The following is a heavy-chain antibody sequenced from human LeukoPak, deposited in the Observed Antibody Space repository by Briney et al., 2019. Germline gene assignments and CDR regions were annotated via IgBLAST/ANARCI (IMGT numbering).Heavy chain of an antibody. CDR3: ARDRSGGYYFDY. D-gene: IGHD1-26*01. Sequence: SVKVSCKASGGTFSSYAISWVRQAPGQGLEWMGGIIPIFGTANYAQKFQGRVTITADESMSTAYMELSSLRSEDTAVYYCARDRSGGYYFDYWGQGTLVTVSS. CDR2: IIPIFGTA. J-gene: IGHJ4*02. V-gene: IGHV1-69*13. CDR1: GGTFSSYA.